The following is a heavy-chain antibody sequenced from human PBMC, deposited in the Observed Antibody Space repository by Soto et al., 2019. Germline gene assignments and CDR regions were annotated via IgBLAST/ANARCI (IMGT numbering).Heavy chain of an antibody. J-gene: IGHJ5*02. Sequence: QITLKESGPTLVKPTQTLTLTCTFSGFSLTTSPVAVGWIRQPPGKALEWLAIIYWDDSTHYFPSLNSRLTITKDTSKNQVVRIMTDMDPVDTATYYCVHRGRSSDFGRHNWFDPWGQGTLVTVSS. CDR1: GFSLTTSPVA. CDR2: IYWDDST. V-gene: IGHV2-5*02. CDR3: VHRGRSSDFGRHNWFDP. D-gene: IGHD3-22*01.